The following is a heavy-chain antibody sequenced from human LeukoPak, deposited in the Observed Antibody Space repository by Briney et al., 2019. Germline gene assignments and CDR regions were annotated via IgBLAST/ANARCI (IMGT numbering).Heavy chain of an antibody. Sequence: PGGSLRLSCAASGFTFSSYWMSWVRRAPGKGLEWVANIKQDGSEKYYVDSVKGRFTISRDNAKNSLYLQMNSLRAEDTAVYYCARDPATLGYCSGGSCRWGQGTLVTVSS. D-gene: IGHD2-15*01. CDR3: ARDPATLGYCSGGSCR. CDR1: GFTFSSYW. V-gene: IGHV3-7*03. CDR2: IKQDGSEK. J-gene: IGHJ4*02.